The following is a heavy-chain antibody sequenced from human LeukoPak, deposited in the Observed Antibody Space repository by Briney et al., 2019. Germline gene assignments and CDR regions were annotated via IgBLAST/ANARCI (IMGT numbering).Heavy chain of an antibody. CDR2: LSDTGDST. CDR3: AKGDCSSGSCYFDY. V-gene: IGHV3-23*01. Sequence: GGSLRPSCAASGFTLSNQPMYWVRQARGEGRGWVSSLSDTGDSTHYADSVKGRFTISRDSARSALYLQMNSLRAEDTAVYCCAKGDCSSGSCYFDYWGQGSQVTVSS. D-gene: IGHD2-15*01. J-gene: IGHJ4*02. CDR1: GFTLSNQP.